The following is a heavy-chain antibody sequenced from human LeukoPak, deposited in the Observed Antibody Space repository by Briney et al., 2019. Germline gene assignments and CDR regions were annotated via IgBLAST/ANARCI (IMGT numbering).Heavy chain of an antibody. CDR2: IKSKTDGGTT. CDR1: GFTFSNAW. Sequence: GGSLRLSCAASGFTFSNAWMSWVRQAPGKGLEWVGRIKSKTDGGTTDYAAPVKGRFTISRDDSKNTLYLQMNSLKTEDTAVYYCTTDKLYYSEYYYYGMDVWGQGTTVTVSS. CDR3: TTDKLYYSEYYYYGMDV. V-gene: IGHV3-15*01. D-gene: IGHD3-16*01. J-gene: IGHJ6*02.